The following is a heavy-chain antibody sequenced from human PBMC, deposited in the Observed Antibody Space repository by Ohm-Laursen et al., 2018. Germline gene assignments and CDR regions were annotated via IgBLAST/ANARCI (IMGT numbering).Heavy chain of an antibody. CDR1: GFTFSIYA. Sequence: SLRLSCSASGFTFSIYAMSWVRQAPGKGLEWVSAISGSAGSTYYADSVKGRFTISRDNSKNTLYLQMNSLRAEDTAVYYCAREGSMYFHWGQGTLVTGSS. J-gene: IGHJ4*02. CDR3: AREGSMYFH. CDR2: ISGSAGST. D-gene: IGHD2/OR15-2a*01. V-gene: IGHV3-23*01.